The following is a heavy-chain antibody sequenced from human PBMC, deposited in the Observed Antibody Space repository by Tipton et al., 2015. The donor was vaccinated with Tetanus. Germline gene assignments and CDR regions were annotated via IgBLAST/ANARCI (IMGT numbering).Heavy chain of an antibody. CDR3: ARGYYYDSSGYYFGNAFDI. CDR2: IYYSGST. D-gene: IGHD3-22*01. CDR1: GGSISSYY. V-gene: IGHV4-59*01. J-gene: IGHJ3*02. Sequence: LRLSCTVSGGSISSYYWSWIRQPPGKGLEWIGYIYYSGSTNYNPSLKSRVTISVDTSKNQFSLKLSSVTAAGTAVYYCARGYYYDSSGYYFGNAFDIWGQGTMVTVSS.